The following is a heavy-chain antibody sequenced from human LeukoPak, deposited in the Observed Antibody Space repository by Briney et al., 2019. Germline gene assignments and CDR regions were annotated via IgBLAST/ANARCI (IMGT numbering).Heavy chain of an antibody. V-gene: IGHV3-7*01. Sequence: QTGGSLRLSCAASGFTFSSYWMSWVRQAPGKGLKWVANIKQDGSEKYYVDSVKGRFTISRDNAKNSLYLQMNSLRAEDTAVYYCARGRITMVRGVIISYDYWGQGTLVTVSS. CDR2: IKQDGSEK. CDR3: ARGRITMVRGVIISYDY. J-gene: IGHJ4*02. CDR1: GFTFSSYW. D-gene: IGHD3-10*01.